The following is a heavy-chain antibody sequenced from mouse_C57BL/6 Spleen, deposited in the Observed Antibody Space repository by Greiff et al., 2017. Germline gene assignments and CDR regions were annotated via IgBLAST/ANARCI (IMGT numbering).Heavy chain of an antibody. D-gene: IGHD1-1*01. V-gene: IGHV5-4*01. Sequence: EVKLMESGGGLVKPGGSLKLSCAASGFPFSSYAMSWVRQTPAKRLEWVATISDGGSSTYYPANVKGRFTISRDNAKNNLYLQMSHLKSEDTAMYYCARDLRSITTDGYFDVWGTGTTVTVSS. CDR2: ISDGGSST. J-gene: IGHJ1*03. CDR3: ARDLRSITTDGYFDV. CDR1: GFPFSSYA.